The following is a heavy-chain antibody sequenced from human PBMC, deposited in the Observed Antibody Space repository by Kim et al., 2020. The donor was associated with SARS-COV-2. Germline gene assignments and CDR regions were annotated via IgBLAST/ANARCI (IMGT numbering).Heavy chain of an antibody. D-gene: IGHD6-19*01. Sequence: GGSLRLSCAASGFTFSSYAMHWVRQAPGKGLEWVAVISYDGSNKYYADSVKGRFTISRDNSKNTLYLQMNSLRAEDTAVYYCARGEATYSSGWYNNYWGQGTLVTVSS. CDR3: ARGEATYSSGWYNNY. J-gene: IGHJ4*02. CDR2: ISYDGSNK. V-gene: IGHV3-30*04. CDR1: GFTFSSYA.